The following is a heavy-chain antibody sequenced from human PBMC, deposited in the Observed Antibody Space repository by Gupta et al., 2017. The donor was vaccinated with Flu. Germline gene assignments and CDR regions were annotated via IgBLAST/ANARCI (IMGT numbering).Heavy chain of an antibody. J-gene: IGHJ6*03. Sequence: EVELVESGAGLGQPGGSLRLSCAASGFRCEAYDTDWVRQAPGKGLEWVSGISWNSGSIGYADSVKSRFTISRDNAKNSLYLQINSLRAEDTAFYNCAKVSGMGYDMDVWGKGTTVTVSS. V-gene: IGHV3-9*01. CDR3: AKVSGMGYDMDV. CDR1: GFRCEAYD. D-gene: IGHD5-18*01. CDR2: ISWNSGSI.